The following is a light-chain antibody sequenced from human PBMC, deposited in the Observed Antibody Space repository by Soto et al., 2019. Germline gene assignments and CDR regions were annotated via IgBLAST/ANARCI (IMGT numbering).Light chain of an antibody. CDR2: KAS. V-gene: IGKV1-5*03. CDR1: QSISDW. CDR3: QQYNNWPFS. J-gene: IGKJ5*01. Sequence: DTQMTQSPSTLSASVGDRVTITCRASQSISDWLAWYQQKPGTAPKLLIYKASRLESGVPSRFSGTGSETDFTLTISGLQSEDSAVYFCQQYNNWPFSFGQGTRLEIK.